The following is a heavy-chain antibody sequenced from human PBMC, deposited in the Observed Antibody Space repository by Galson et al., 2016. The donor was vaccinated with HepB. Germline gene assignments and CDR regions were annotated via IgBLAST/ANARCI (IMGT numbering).Heavy chain of an antibody. CDR1: GFTVSSNY. D-gene: IGHD3-10*01. J-gene: IGHJ4*02. Sequence: SLRLSCAASGFTVSSNYMSWVRQAPGKGLEWVSVIYSGGSTYYADSVKGRFTISRDNSKNTLSLQMNSLRAEDTAVYYCARESRTVRGVITYFFDYWGQGTLVTVSS. V-gene: IGHV3-53*01. CDR2: IYSGGST. CDR3: ARESRTVRGVITYFFDY.